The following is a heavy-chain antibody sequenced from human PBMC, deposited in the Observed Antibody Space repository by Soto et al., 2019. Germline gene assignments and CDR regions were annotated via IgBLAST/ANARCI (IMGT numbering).Heavy chain of an antibody. Sequence: QLHLVQSGAVVKKPGASVTVSCSASGYPVTAYYMHWVRQAPGRGLEWMGGINPATGAAKYTQTFQGRVTMARDTSTSTVFMELSGPTSEDTAVFYLARGGGVGVAGSAAFDMWGQGTLVTVSS. J-gene: IGHJ3*02. CDR3: ARGGGVGVAGSAAFDM. D-gene: IGHD3-3*01. CDR2: INPATGAA. V-gene: IGHV1-2*02. CDR1: GYPVTAYY.